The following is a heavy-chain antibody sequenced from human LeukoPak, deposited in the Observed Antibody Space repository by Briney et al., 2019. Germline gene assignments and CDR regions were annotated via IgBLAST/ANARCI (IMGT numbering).Heavy chain of an antibody. CDR1: GYSISSGYY. V-gene: IGHV4-38-2*02. D-gene: IGHD6-13*01. CDR3: ARYSSPDY. CDR2: IYHSGST. J-gene: IGHJ4*02. Sequence: SETLSLTCTVSGYSISSGYYWGWIRQPPGKGLEWIGSIYHSGSTYYNPSLKSRVTISVDTSKNQFSLKLSSVTAADTAVYYCARYSSPDYWGQGTLVTVPS.